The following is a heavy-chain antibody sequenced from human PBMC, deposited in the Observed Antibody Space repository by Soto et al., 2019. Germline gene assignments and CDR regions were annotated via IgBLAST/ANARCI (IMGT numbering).Heavy chain of an antibody. CDR2: TYYRSKWYN. J-gene: IGHJ3*02. D-gene: IGHD2-15*01. CDR3: ARSTVARGDLDAFDI. CDR1: GDSVSSNSAA. V-gene: IGHV6-1*01. Sequence: KQSQTLSLTCAISGDSVSSNSAAWNWIRQSPSRGLEWMGRTYYRSKWYNDYAVSVKSRITINPDTSKNQFSLQLNSVTPEDTAVYYCARSTVARGDLDAFDIWGQGTMVTVSS.